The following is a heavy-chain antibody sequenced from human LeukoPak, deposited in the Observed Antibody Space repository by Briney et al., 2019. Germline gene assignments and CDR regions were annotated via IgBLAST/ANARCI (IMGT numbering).Heavy chain of an antibody. Sequence: SVKVSCKASGCTFSSYAISWARQAPGQGLEWTGRIIPILGIANYAQKFQGRVTITADKSTSTAYMELSSLRSEDTAVYYCATIVVVPAANDWFDPWGQGTLVTVSS. CDR3: ATIVVVPAANDWFDP. V-gene: IGHV1-69*04. J-gene: IGHJ5*02. CDR1: GCTFSSYA. D-gene: IGHD2-2*01. CDR2: IIPILGIA.